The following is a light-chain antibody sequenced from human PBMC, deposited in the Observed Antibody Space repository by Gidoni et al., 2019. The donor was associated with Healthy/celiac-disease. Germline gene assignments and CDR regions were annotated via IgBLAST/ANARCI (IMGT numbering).Light chain of an antibody. V-gene: IGKV3-20*01. J-gene: IGKJ2*01. Sequence: VLTQSPGTLSLSPGERATLSCRASQSVSSSYLAWYQQKPGQATRLLIYGASRRATGIPDRFSGSGYGTDFTLTISRLEPEDFAVYYCKQYGSSPYTFGQGTKLEIK. CDR1: QSVSSSY. CDR2: GAS. CDR3: KQYGSSPYT.